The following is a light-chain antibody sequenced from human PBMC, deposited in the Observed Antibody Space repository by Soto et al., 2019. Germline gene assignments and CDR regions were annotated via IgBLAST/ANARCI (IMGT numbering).Light chain of an antibody. J-gene: IGKJ1*01. CDR2: DAS. CDR1: QSVGSN. V-gene: IGKV3-15*01. Sequence: EIVMTQSPATLSVSPGERATLSCRASQSVGSNFAWFQQKPGQAPRLLIYDASSRATGVPARFSGSGSGTECTLTISSLQSEDFAVYYCQQYNNLPRTFGQGTKVEVK. CDR3: QQYNNLPRT.